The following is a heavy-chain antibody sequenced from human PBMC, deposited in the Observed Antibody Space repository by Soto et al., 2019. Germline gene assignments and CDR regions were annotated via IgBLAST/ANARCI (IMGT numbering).Heavy chain of an antibody. D-gene: IGHD3-3*01. Sequence: GESLKISCNGSGYSFTSYWISWVRQMPGKGLEWMGRIDPSDSYTNYSPSFQGHVTISADKSISTAYLQWSILKASDTAMYYCARHHAFWSGYSMDVWGQGTKVTVSS. CDR2: IDPSDSYT. J-gene: IGHJ6*02. CDR1: GYSFTSYW. CDR3: ARHHAFWSGYSMDV. V-gene: IGHV5-10-1*01.